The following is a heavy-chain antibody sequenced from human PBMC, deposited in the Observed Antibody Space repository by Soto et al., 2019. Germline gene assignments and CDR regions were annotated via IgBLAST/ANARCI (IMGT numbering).Heavy chain of an antibody. J-gene: IGHJ3*02. CDR1: GFTFDDYA. Sequence: GGSLRLSCAASGFTFDDYAMHWVRQAPGKGLEWVSGISCNSGSIGYADSVKGRFTISRDNAKNSLYLQMNSLRAEDTALYYCAKDMRGYSGSKERETAFDIWGKGTMVTV. CDR3: AKDMRGYSGSKERETAFDI. CDR2: ISCNSGSI. D-gene: IGHD1-26*01. V-gene: IGHV3-9*01.